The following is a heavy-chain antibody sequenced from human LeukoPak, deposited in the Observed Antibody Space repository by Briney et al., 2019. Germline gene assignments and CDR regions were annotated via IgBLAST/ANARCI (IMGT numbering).Heavy chain of an antibody. CDR3: ARLLSYDVLTDNYYKYYMDV. J-gene: IGHJ6*03. Sequence: SETLSLTCTVPGGSMNSNNYYWGWIRQSPGKSLELIGSISYSGSPYYNPSLKSRVTMSVDTSKMQFALKVTSATAADTAVYYCARLLSYDVLTDNYYKYYMDVWGKGTTVIVSS. CDR2: ISYSGSP. D-gene: IGHD3-9*01. V-gene: IGHV4-39*01. CDR1: GGSMNSNNYY.